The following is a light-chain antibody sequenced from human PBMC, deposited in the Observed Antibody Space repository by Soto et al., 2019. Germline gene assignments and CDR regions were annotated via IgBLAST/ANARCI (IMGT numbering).Light chain of an antibody. CDR3: QQRST. J-gene: IGKJ2*01. CDR2: DAS. Sequence: EIVLTQSPATLSLSPGERATLPCRAIRRVSSYLAWYKQKPGQAPRLLIYDASNRATGIPARFSGSGSGTDFTLTISSLEPEDFAVYYCQQRSTFGQGTKLEIK. CDR1: RRVSSY. V-gene: IGKV3-11*01.